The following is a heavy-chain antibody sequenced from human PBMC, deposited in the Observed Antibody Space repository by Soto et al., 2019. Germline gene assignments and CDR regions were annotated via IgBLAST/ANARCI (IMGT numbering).Heavy chain of an antibody. CDR3: ARTSIFGVVLNAFDI. CDR1: GGSFSGGGYY. Sequence: SETLSLTCTVSGGSFSGGGYYWSWIRQHPGKGLEWMGYISYSGSTKYKPSLQSRITISVDTSKNQFSLRLTSVTAADTAIYFCARTSIFGVVLNAFDIWGPGTMVTVS. V-gene: IGHV4-31*03. D-gene: IGHD3-3*01. CDR2: ISYSGST. J-gene: IGHJ3*02.